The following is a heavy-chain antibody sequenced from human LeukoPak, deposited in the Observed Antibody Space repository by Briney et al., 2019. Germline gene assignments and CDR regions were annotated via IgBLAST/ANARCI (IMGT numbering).Heavy chain of an antibody. CDR2: INHNGNVN. CDR1: GFTFSSYG. Sequence: GGSLRLSCAASGFTFSSYGMNWARQAPGKGLEWVASINHNGNVNYYVDSVKGRFTISRDNAKNSLYLQMSNLRAEDTAVYFCARGGGLDVWGQGATVTVSS. D-gene: IGHD3-16*01. J-gene: IGHJ6*02. V-gene: IGHV3-7*03. CDR3: ARGGGLDV.